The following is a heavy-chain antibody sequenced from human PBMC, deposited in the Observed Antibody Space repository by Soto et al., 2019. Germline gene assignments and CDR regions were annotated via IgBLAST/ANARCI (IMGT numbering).Heavy chain of an antibody. CDR3: GKRGGFWDYSYSVMDV. J-gene: IGHJ6*04. V-gene: IGHV3-23*01. CDR1: GFTFSSYA. D-gene: IGHD3-3*01. CDR2: IIGSGGST. Sequence: GGSLRLSCAASGFTFSSYAMSWVRQAPGKGLEWVSAIIGSGGSTYYADSVKGRFTISRDNSKNTLNLQMNSLRAEDPAEIYSGKRGGFWDYSYSVMDVGGKGPPVTAS.